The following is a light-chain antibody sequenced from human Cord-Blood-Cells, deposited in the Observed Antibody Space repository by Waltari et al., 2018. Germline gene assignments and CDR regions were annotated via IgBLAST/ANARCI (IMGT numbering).Light chain of an antibody. J-gene: IGLJ2*01. CDR3: CSYAGSYTVV. CDR1: SSDAAGYNY. CDR2: DVS. V-gene: IGLV2-11*01. Sequence: QSALTPPRSVSGSPGQSVSISCTRTSSDAAGYNYVSWYPQLPGKAPKLMIYDVSKRPSGVPDRFSGSKSGNTASLTISGLQAEDEADYYCCSYAGSYTVVFGGGTKLTVL.